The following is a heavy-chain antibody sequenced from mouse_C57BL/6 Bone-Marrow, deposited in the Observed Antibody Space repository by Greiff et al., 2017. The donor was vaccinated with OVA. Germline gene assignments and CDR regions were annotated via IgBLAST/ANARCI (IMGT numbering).Heavy chain of an antibody. Sequence: EVQLQQSGAELVRPGASVKLSCTASGFNIKDDYMHWVKQRPEQGLEWIGWIDPENGDTEYASKFQGKATITADTSSNTAYLPLSSLTSEDTAVYYGTGGHYRDYWGQGTTLTVSS. D-gene: IGHD6-1*01. V-gene: IGHV14-4*01. CDR2: IDPENGDT. CDR3: TGGHYRDY. CDR1: GFNIKDDY. J-gene: IGHJ2*01.